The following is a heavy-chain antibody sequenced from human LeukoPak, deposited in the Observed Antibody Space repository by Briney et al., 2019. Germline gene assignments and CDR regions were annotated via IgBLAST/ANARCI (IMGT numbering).Heavy chain of an antibody. CDR2: IIPIFSAT. CDR1: GGAFTSHS. CDR3: ARGREVNYYENSGHLDL. D-gene: IGHD3-22*01. Sequence: ASVTVSCKASGGAFTSHSISWVRQAPGQGLQWMGRIIPIFSATDYAQKFQGRVTITAEKSTNTAYLELRSLEYEDTAVYYCARGREVNYYENSGHLDLWGQGSLVTVSS. V-gene: IGHV1-69*06. J-gene: IGHJ4*02.